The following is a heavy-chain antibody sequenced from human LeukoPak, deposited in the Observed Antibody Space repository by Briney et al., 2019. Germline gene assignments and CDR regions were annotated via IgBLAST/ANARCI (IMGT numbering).Heavy chain of an antibody. CDR2: ISYDGNNK. CDR1: GFTFSSYG. V-gene: IGHV3-30*18. CDR3: AKDGGRIFDY. D-gene: IGHD1-26*01. J-gene: IGHJ4*02. Sequence: GGSLRLSCTASGFTFSSYGMHWVRQAPGKGLEWVAVISYDGNNKYYTDSVKGRFTISRDNSKNTLYLQVHSLRTEDTAAYYCAKDGGRIFDYWGQGTLVTVSS.